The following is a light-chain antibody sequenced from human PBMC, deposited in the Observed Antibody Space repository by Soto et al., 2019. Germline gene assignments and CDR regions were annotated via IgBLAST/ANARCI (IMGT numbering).Light chain of an antibody. Sequence: DILMTQSPSTLSASVGDRVSITCRASQSVNTWLAWYQHKPWKAPKLLIYKASSLEIGVPSRFSGSGSRTEFTLTISSLQPEDFATYYCQQYDNYQTFGQGTKVEV. CDR2: KAS. J-gene: IGKJ1*01. CDR1: QSVNTW. V-gene: IGKV1-5*03. CDR3: QQYDNYQT.